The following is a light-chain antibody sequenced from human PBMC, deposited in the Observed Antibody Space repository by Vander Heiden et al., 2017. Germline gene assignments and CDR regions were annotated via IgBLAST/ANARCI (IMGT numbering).Light chain of an antibody. CDR3: QQRFSNWVT. CDR1: QAISTY. CDR2: AAS. Sequence: IQMTPSPSSLSASVGARVTISCRACQAISTYLNGYQQKQGKAPNLLIYAASSLKSGGPSRFSGSGAATEVTLTISSLQHEEVATYYCQQRFSNWVTFGQGTRLEIK. J-gene: IGKJ5*01. V-gene: IGKV1-39*01.